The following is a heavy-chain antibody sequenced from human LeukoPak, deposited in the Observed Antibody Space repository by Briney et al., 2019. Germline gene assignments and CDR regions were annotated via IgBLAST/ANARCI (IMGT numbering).Heavy chain of an antibody. Sequence: GGSLRLSCAASGFTFSSYGMHWVRQAPGKGLEWVAFISYDGTNKYYADSVKGRLTISRDNSKNTLYVQMNSLRAEDTAVYYCARVPLTYYYDSSGPFDYWGQGTLVTVSS. J-gene: IGHJ4*02. CDR3: ARVPLTYYYDSSGPFDY. D-gene: IGHD3-22*01. CDR2: ISYDGTNK. V-gene: IGHV3-30*03. CDR1: GFTFSSYG.